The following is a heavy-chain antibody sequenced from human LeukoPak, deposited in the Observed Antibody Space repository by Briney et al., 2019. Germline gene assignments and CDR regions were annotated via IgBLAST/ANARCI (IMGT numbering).Heavy chain of an antibody. V-gene: IGHV3-30-3*01. CDR1: GFTFSSYA. J-gene: IGHJ4*02. D-gene: IGHD6-6*01. CDR3: AKDQSQVSFDY. CDR2: ISYDGSNK. Sequence: PGRSLRLSCAASGFTFSSYAMHWVRQAPGKGLEWVAVISYDGSNKYYADSVKGRFTISRDNSKNTLYLQMNSLRAEDTAVYYCAKDQSQVSFDYWGQGTLVTVSS.